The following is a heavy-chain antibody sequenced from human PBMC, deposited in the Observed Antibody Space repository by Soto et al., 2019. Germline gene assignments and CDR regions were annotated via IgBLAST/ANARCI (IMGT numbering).Heavy chain of an antibody. J-gene: IGHJ6*02. CDR1: GFTFSDYY. V-gene: IGHV3-11*04. Sequence: QVQLVESGGGLVKPGGSLRLSCAASGFTFSDYYMSWIRQAPGKGLEWVSFITSSSSSMYYAGSVKGRFTISRDNAQNVLFLQMNSLTDEDTAVYYCARDWTYCSGGSCYYGMDVWGQGTTVTVSS. CDR2: ITSSSSSM. CDR3: ARDWTYCSGGSCYYGMDV. D-gene: IGHD2-15*01.